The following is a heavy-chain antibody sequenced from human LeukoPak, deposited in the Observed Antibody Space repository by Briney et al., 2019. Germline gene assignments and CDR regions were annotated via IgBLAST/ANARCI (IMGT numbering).Heavy chain of an antibody. J-gene: IGHJ4*02. D-gene: IGHD6-6*01. V-gene: IGHV4-59*01. CDR3: AAGAARPDYFDY. CDR1: GGSIRSYY. CDR2: IHYSGRT. Sequence: KPSETLSRTSTLCGGSIRSYYLSLGRQPPRKGMEWIGYIHYSGRTNYNPSLRSRVTMSVDTSKNQFSLNLSSVTTADTAVYYCAAGAARPDYFDYWGQGTLVTVSS.